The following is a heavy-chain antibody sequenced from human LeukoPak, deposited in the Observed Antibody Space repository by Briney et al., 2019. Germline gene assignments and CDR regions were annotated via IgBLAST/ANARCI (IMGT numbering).Heavy chain of an antibody. V-gene: IGHV3-64*01. CDR3: AREESGYSYGNWFDP. J-gene: IGHJ5*02. Sequence: PGGPLRLSCAASGFTFSSYAMHWVRQAPGKGLEYVSAISSNGGSTYYANSVKGRFTISRDNSKNTLYLQMGSLRAEDMAVYYCAREESGYSYGNWFDPWGQGTLVTVSS. CDR2: ISSNGGST. D-gene: IGHD5-18*01. CDR1: GFTFSSYA.